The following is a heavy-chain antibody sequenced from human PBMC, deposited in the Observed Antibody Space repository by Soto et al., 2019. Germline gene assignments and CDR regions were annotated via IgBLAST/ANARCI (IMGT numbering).Heavy chain of an antibody. CDR1: GYTFTSYY. CDR3: ARDRVDCSGGNCWRSVEDT. D-gene: IGHD2-15*01. Sequence: QVQLVQSGAEVKKPGASVKVSCKASGYTFTSYYMHWVRQAPGQGLEWMGIIDPSGGGTSYAQKFQGRLTMTGDTSTSTVYMELRSLRSEDTAVYYCARDRVDCSGGNCWRSVEDTWGQGTLVTVSS. J-gene: IGHJ5*02. V-gene: IGHV1-46*01. CDR2: IDPSGGGT.